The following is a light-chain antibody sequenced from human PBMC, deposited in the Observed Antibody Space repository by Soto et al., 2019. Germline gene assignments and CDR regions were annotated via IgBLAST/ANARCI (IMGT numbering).Light chain of an antibody. J-gene: IGKJ4*01. CDR2: GAS. CDR1: QSFGGNL. Sequence: EIVLTQSPGTLSLSPGDRATLSCRASQSFGGNLLAWYQQKPGQAPRLVIYGASARAIGIPDRFSGSGSGTDFTLTISRLEPEDFGVYYCQPDGTIALTFGGGTRVEIK. V-gene: IGKV3-20*01. CDR3: QPDGTIALT.